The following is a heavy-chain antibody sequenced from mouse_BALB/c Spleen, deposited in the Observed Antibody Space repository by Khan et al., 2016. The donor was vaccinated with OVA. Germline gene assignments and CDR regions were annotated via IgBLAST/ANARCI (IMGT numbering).Heavy chain of an antibody. Sequence: QLEESGPGLVKPSQSLSLTCTVTGYSITSDYAWNWIRQFPGNKLEWMGFISYSGNTKYNPSLKSRFSITRDTSKNQFFLQLNSVTTEDTATYYCARIYGGDFDYWGRGTSRTVSS. D-gene: IGHD1-1*01. CDR2: ISYSGNT. CDR1: GYSITSDYA. J-gene: IGHJ2*02. CDR3: ARIYGGDFDY. V-gene: IGHV3-2*02.